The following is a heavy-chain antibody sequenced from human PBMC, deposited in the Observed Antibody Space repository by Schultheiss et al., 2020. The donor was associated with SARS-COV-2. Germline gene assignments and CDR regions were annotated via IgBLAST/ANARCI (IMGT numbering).Heavy chain of an antibody. J-gene: IGHJ6*02. D-gene: IGHD6-13*01. CDR1: GGSISSGGYY. CDR2: IYYSGST. Sequence: LRLSCTVSGGSISSGGYYWSWIRQHPGKGLEWIGYIYYSGSTYYNPSLKSRVTISVDTSKNQFSLQLNSVTPEDTAVYYCARDSYSSSWYGAIYYYYGMDVWGQGTTVTVSS. CDR3: ARDSYSSSWYGAIYYYYGMDV. V-gene: IGHV4-31*03.